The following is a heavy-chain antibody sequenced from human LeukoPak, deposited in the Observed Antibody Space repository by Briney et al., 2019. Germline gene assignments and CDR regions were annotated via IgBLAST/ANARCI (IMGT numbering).Heavy chain of an antibody. CDR2: ISSSGSTI. V-gene: IGHV3-11*04. Sequence: GGSLRLSCAASGFTFSDYYMSWIRQAPGKGLEWVSYISSSGSTIYYADSVKGRFTISRDNSKNTVYLQMNYLRAEDTAVYDCAKDESQSYYYYMDVWGKGTTVTVSS. J-gene: IGHJ6*03. CDR3: AKDESQSYYYYMDV. CDR1: GFTFSDYY.